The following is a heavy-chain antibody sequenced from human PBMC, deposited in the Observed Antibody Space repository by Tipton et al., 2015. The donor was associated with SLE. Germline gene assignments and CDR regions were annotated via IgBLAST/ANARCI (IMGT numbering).Heavy chain of an antibody. CDR2: IYNVVIT. J-gene: IGHJ4*02. D-gene: IGHD1/OR15-1a*01. CDR1: GFTFSTYA. CDR3: VKDRQLEGNNGDSFDY. V-gene: IGHV3-23*03. Sequence: SLRLSCAASGFTFSTYAMSWVRQAPGKGLEWVSVIYNVVITYYADSVKGRFTISRDNSKNTLYLQMNSLRAEDTAVYYCVKDRQLEGNNGDSFDYWGQGTLVTVSS.